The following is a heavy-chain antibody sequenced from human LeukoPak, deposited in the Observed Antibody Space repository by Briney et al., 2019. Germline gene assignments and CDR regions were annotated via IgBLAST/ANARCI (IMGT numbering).Heavy chain of an antibody. D-gene: IGHD3-10*01. J-gene: IGHJ4*02. CDR3: VKEWGYGSGSYYDY. CDR2: ISYDGSLR. CDR1: GFTFSSYG. V-gene: IGHV3-30*18. Sequence: GGSLRLSCAASGFTFSSYGMHWVRQAPGKGLEWVAVISYDGSLRFYADSVKGRFTISRDSPKSTVYLQMNSLRAEDTAEYYCVKEWGYGSGSYYDYWGQGTLVTVSS.